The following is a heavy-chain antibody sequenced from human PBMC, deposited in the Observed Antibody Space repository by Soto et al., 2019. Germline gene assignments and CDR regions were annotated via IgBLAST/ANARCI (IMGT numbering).Heavy chain of an antibody. CDR3: AKIGRFGELYHYGMDV. Sequence: GWSLRLSCAASVFTFISYAMTWVRQAPGKGLEWVSANSGSGAGTYYADSVKGRFTISRHNSKNTLYLQVNSLSAEDTAVYYCAKIGRFGELYHYGMDVWGQGTTVTVSS. D-gene: IGHD3-10*01. CDR2: NSGSGAGT. V-gene: IGHV3-23*01. CDR1: VFTFISYA. J-gene: IGHJ6*02.